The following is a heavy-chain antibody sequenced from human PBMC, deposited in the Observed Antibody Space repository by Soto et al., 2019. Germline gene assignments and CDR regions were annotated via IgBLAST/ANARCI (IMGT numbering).Heavy chain of an antibody. D-gene: IGHD2-2*01. V-gene: IGHV3-48*01. CDR1: GFTFSSYS. CDR3: ARDQYDYYYYYMDV. Sequence: GESLKISCAASGFTFSSYSMNWVRQAPGKRLEWVSYISSSSSTIYYADSVKGRFTISRDNAKNSLYLQMNSLRAEDTAVYYCARDQYDYYYYYMDVWGKGTTVPVSS. J-gene: IGHJ6*03. CDR2: ISSSSSTI.